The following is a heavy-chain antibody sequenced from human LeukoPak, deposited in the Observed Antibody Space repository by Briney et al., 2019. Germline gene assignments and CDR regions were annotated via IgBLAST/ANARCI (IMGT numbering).Heavy chain of an antibody. J-gene: IGHJ4*02. CDR3: AKEQRDWNYGVFDY. CDR2: ISGSGGST. V-gene: IGHV3-23*01. D-gene: IGHD1-7*01. Sequence: GESLKISCAASGFTFSSYAMSWVRQAPGKGLEWVSAISGSGGSTNYADSVKGRFTISRDNSKNMLYLQMNSLRAEDTAEYYCAKEQRDWNYGVFDYWGQGTQVTVSS. CDR1: GFTFSSYA.